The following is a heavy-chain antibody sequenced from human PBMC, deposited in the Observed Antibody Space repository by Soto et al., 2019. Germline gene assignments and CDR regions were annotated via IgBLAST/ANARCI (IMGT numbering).Heavy chain of an antibody. V-gene: IGHV3-23*01. CDR3: AKDKYDILTGSTDY. Sequence: GGSLRLSCAASGFTFSTYAMSWVLQAPWKGLEWVSAISGSGGSTYYADSVKGRFTISRDNFKNTLYLQMNSLRAEDTAVYYCAKDKYDILTGSTDYWGQGTLVTVSS. CDR1: GFTFSTYA. D-gene: IGHD3-9*01. CDR2: ISGSGGST. J-gene: IGHJ4*02.